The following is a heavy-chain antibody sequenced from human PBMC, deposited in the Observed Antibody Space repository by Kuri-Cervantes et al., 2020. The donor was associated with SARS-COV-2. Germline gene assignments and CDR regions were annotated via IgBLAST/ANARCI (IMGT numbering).Heavy chain of an antibody. CDR1: GFTFSSYA. J-gene: IGHJ4*02. V-gene: IGHV3-30-3*01. Sequence: GGSLRLSCAASGFTFSSYAMHWVRQAPGKGLEWVAVISYDGSNKYYADSVKGRFTISRDNSKNTLYLQMNSLRAEDTAVYYRARGGGGYYQTYFDYWGQGTLVTVSS. D-gene: IGHD3-22*01. CDR2: ISYDGSNK. CDR3: ARGGGGYYQTYFDY.